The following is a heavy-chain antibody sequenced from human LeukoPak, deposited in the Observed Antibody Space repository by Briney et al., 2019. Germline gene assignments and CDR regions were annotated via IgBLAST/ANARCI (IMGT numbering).Heavy chain of an antibody. V-gene: IGHV3-64*01. J-gene: IGHJ4*02. CDR1: GFTFSNYA. D-gene: IGHD6-19*01. CDR3: ARDPSAVADTFYFDY. CDR2: ISSNGGST. Sequence: PGGSLRHSCAASGFTFSNYAMHWARQAPGKGLEYVSAISSNGGSTYYANSVKGRFTISRDNSKNTLYLQMGSLRAEDMAVYYCARDPSAVADTFYFDYWGQGTLVTVSS.